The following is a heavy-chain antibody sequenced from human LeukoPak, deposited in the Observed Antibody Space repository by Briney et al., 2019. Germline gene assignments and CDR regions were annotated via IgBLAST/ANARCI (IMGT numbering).Heavy chain of an antibody. Sequence: GGSLRLSCAASGFTFSSYGMYWVRQAPGKGLEWVGFIRSKAYGGTTEYAASVKGRFTISRDDSKSIAYLQMNSLKTEDTAVYYCAKAFGRYCSGGSCYPPMMDVWGKGTTVTISS. V-gene: IGHV3-49*04. CDR3: AKAFGRYCSGGSCYPPMMDV. J-gene: IGHJ6*04. D-gene: IGHD2-15*01. CDR2: IRSKAYGGTT. CDR1: GFTFSSYG.